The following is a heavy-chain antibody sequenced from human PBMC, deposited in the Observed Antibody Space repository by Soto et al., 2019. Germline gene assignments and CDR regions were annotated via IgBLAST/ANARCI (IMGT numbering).Heavy chain of an antibody. CDR3: ATYKGYFDPFDI. CDR1: GFTFSSYA. CDR2: ISYDGSNK. J-gene: IGHJ3*02. Sequence: GGSLRLSCAASGFTFSSYAMHWVRQAPGKGLEWVAVISYDGSNKYYADSVKGRFTISRDNSNNTLYLQINSLRAEDTAVYYCATYKGYFDPFDIWGQGTMVTVSS. D-gene: IGHD3-9*01. V-gene: IGHV3-30-3*01.